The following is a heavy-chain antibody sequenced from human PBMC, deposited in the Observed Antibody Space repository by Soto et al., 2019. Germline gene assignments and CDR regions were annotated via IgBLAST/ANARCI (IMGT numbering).Heavy chain of an antibody. D-gene: IGHD2-21*02. Sequence: ASVKVSCKASGYTFTGYHMHWVRQAPGQGLEWMGWINPNSGGTNYAQKFQGRVTMTRDTSISTAYMELSRLRSDDTAVYYCARDLDAYCGGDCYADYGMDVWGQGTTVTVSS. CDR1: GYTFTGYH. V-gene: IGHV1-2*02. J-gene: IGHJ6*02. CDR3: ARDLDAYCGGDCYADYGMDV. CDR2: INPNSGGT.